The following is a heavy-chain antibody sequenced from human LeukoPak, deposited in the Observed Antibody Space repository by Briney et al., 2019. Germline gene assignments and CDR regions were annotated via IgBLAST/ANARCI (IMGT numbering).Heavy chain of an antibody. V-gene: IGHV3-23*01. CDR2: ISGSGGST. D-gene: IGHD4-17*01. CDR3: AKFGYGDYPYQGFDI. CDR1: GFTFSSYA. J-gene: IGHJ3*02. Sequence: GGSLRLSCAASGFTFSSYAMSWVRQAPGKGLEWVSTISGSGGSTYYADSVKGRFTISRDNSKNTLHLQMNNLRAEDTAVYYCAKFGYGDYPYQGFDIWGQGTRVTVSS.